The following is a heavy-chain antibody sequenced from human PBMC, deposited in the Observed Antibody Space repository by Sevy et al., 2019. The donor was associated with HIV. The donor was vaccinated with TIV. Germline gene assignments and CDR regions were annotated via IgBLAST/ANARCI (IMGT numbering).Heavy chain of an antibody. D-gene: IGHD3-9*01. CDR3: AKDFTGYNGMDV. CDR2: ISYHGRDK. Sequence: GESLKISCVVSGITFSTSGMHWVRQAPGKGLEWVAVISYHGRDKFYADSVKGRSTISRDNSKNILYLQMVSLRAEDTAVYYCAKDFTGYNGMDVWGQGTMVTASS. V-gene: IGHV3-30*18. CDR1: GITFSTSG. J-gene: IGHJ6*02.